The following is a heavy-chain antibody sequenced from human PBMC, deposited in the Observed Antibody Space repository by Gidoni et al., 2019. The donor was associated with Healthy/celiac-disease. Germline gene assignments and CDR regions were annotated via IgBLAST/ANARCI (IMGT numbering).Heavy chain of an antibody. V-gene: IGHV1-69*01. Sequence: QVQLVQSGAEVKKPGSSVKVSCKASGGTFSSYAISWVRQAPGQGLEWMGGIIPIFGTANYAQKFQGRVTITADESTSTAYMELSSLRSEDTAVYYCAREPGYCSGGSCYIFDYWGQGTLVTVSS. D-gene: IGHD2-15*01. CDR1: GGTFSSYA. CDR2: IIPIFGTA. CDR3: AREPGYCSGGSCYIFDY. J-gene: IGHJ4*02.